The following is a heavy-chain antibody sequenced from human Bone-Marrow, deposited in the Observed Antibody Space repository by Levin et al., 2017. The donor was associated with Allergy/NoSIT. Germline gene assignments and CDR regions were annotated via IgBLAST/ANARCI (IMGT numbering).Heavy chain of an antibody. CDR3: ARARDGYNYYAFDI. V-gene: IGHV1-69*13. D-gene: IGHD5-24*01. Sequence: GASVKVSCKASGGTFSTHAISWVRQAPGQGLEWMGGIVGIFGTINYAQKFQGRVTFTADESATTAYMELSSLRSDDTAVYYCARARDGYNYYAFDIWGQGTMVTVSS. CDR2: IVGIFGTI. J-gene: IGHJ3*02. CDR1: GGTFSTHA.